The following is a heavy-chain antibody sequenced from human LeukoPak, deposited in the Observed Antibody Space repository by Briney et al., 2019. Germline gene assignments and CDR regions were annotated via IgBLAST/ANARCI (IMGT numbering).Heavy chain of an antibody. CDR1: GFTFSGYA. CDR2: ISGSGGST. J-gene: IGHJ4*02. V-gene: IGHV3-23*01. CDR3: AKDVRYDSSGIFDY. Sequence: GGSLRLSCAASGFTFSGYAMSWLRQAPGKGLEWASSISGSGGSTHYADSVKGRFTISRDNSKNTLYLQMNSLRAADTAVYFCAKDVRYDSSGIFDYWGQGTLVTVSS. D-gene: IGHD3-22*01.